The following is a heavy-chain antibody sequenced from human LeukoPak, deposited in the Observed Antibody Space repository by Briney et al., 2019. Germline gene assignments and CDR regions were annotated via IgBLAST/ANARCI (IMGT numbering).Heavy chain of an antibody. Sequence: SETLSLTCTVSGGSTSSYYWSWIRQPPGKGLEWIGYIYYSGSTNYNPSLKSRVTISVDTSKNQFSLKLSSVTAADTAVYYCARLVGASDYWGQGTLVTVSS. CDR1: GGSTSSYY. CDR3: ARLVGASDY. V-gene: IGHV4-59*08. CDR2: IYYSGST. D-gene: IGHD1-26*01. J-gene: IGHJ4*02.